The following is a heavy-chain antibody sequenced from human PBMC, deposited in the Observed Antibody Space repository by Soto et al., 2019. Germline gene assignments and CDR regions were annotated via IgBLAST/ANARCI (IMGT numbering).Heavy chain of an antibody. CDR3: ARPHDSSGYYYGAGMDV. V-gene: IGHV1-18*01. CDR1: GYTFTSYG. CDR2: ISAYNGNT. D-gene: IGHD3-22*01. J-gene: IGHJ6*02. Sequence: QVQLVQSGAEVKKPGASVKVSCKASGYTFTSYGISWVRQAPGQGLEWMGWISAYNGNTNYAQKLQGRVTMTTDTSTSTAYMELRSLRSDDTAVYYCARPHDSSGYYYGAGMDVWDQGTTVTVSS.